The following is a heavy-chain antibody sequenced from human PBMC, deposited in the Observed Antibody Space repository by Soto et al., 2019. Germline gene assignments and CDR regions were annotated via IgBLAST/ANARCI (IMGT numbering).Heavy chain of an antibody. J-gene: IGHJ6*02. CDR3: ARGSDVSFMVYYYYYGMDV. CDR1: GGSFSGYY. D-gene: IGHD3-10*01. Sequence: SETLSLTCAVYGGSFSGYYWSWIRQPPGKGLEWIGEINHSGSTNYNPSLKGRVTISVDASKNQFSLKLSSVTAADTAVYYCARGSDVSFMVYYYYYGMDVWGQGTTVTVSS. V-gene: IGHV4-34*01. CDR2: INHSGST.